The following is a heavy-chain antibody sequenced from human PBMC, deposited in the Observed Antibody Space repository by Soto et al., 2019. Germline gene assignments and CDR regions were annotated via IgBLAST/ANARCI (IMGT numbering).Heavy chain of an antibody. CDR2: IKFDGSST. Sequence: GGSPGLACAACGVAFRTYWMDWVRQAPGKGLLWVSRIKFDGSSTYYGDSVKGRFTISRDDAKNTLFLQMNGLRVDDTAVYYCARGAKNVYAMDVWGQGTTVTVSS. CDR1: GVAFRTYW. J-gene: IGHJ6*02. D-gene: IGHD1-1*01. CDR3: ARGAKNVYAMDV. V-gene: IGHV3-74*01.